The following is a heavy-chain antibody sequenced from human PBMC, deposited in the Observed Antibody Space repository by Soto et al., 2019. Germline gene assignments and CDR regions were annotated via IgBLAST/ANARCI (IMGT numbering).Heavy chain of an antibody. Sequence: SETLSLTCTVSGGSISSYYWSWIRQPPGKGLEWIGYIYYSGSTNYNPSLKSRVTISVDTSKNQFSLKLSSVTAADTAVYYCARGLFSGAAAHNRFDPWGQGTLVTVSS. J-gene: IGHJ5*02. D-gene: IGHD6-13*01. CDR1: GGSISSYY. V-gene: IGHV4-59*01. CDR2: IYYSGST. CDR3: ARGLFSGAAAHNRFDP.